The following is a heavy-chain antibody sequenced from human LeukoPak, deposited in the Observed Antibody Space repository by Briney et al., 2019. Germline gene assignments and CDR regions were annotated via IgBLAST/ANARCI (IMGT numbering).Heavy chain of an antibody. CDR3: ARVGSVAASDYLDN. CDR2: SRNKARSYTT. Sequence: GGSLRLSCAASGFTFNDYFLDWVRQAPGKGLEWVGRSRNKARSYTTEFAASVKGRFSISRDESRNSMYLQVSSLRTDDTAVYYCARVGSVAASDYLDNWGQGTLVTVSS. D-gene: IGHD6-19*01. CDR1: GFTFNDYF. V-gene: IGHV3-72*01. J-gene: IGHJ4*02.